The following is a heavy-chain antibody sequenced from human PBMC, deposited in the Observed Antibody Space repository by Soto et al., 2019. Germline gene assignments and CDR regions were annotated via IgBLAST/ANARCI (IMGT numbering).Heavy chain of an antibody. Sequence: GSGPTLVNPTQTLTLTCTFSGFSLSTSGMCVSWIRQPPGKALEWLARIDWDDDKYYSTSLKTRLTISKDTSKNQVVLTMTNMDPVDTATYYCARIGTTEHSFDYWGQGTLVTVSS. D-gene: IGHD4-4*01. V-gene: IGHV2-70*11. CDR3: ARIGTTEHSFDY. CDR1: GFSLSTSGMC. J-gene: IGHJ4*02. CDR2: IDWDDDK.